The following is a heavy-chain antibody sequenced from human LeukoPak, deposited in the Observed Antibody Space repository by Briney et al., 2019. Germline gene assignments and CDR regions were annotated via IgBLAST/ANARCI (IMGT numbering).Heavy chain of an antibody. D-gene: IGHD1-26*01. CDR1: GVSVSCGSYY. V-gene: IGHV4-61*01. Sequence: ASETLSLACTVSGVSVSCGSYYWSWIRQPPGKGLERFGHIYYSGSTNYTPSLKSRVTISVDTSKNQFSLKLSSVTAADTAVYYCARVVGATRVNYYYFDYWGQGTLVTVSS. CDR2: IYYSGST. CDR3: ARVVGATRVNYYYFDY. J-gene: IGHJ4*02.